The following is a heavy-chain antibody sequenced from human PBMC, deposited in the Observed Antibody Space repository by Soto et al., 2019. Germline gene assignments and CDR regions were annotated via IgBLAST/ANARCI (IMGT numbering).Heavy chain of an antibody. CDR1: GFTFSSYS. J-gene: IGHJ4*02. CDR3: ARDRSRYGDYGFDY. D-gene: IGHD4-17*01. Sequence: EVQLVESGGGLVKPGGSLRLSCAASGFTFSSYSMNWVRQAPGKGLEWVSSISSSSSYIYYADSVKGRFTISRDNGKNSLYLQMNSLRAEDTAVYYCARDRSRYGDYGFDYWGQGTLVTVSS. V-gene: IGHV3-21*01. CDR2: ISSSSSYI.